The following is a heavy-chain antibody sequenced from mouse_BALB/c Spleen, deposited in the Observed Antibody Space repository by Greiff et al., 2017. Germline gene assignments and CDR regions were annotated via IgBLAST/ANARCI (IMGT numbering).Heavy chain of an antibody. CDR2: ISSGSSTI. D-gene: IGHD2-1*01. J-gene: IGHJ4*01. V-gene: IGHV5-17*02. CDR1: GFTFSSFG. CDR3: ARYGNYVYAMDY. Sequence: EVKLMESGGGLVQPGGSRKLSCAASGFTFSSFGMHWVRQAPEKGLEWVAYISSGSSTIYYADTVKGRFTISRDNPKNTLFLQMTSLRSEDTAMYYCARYGNYVYAMDYWGQGTSVTVSS.